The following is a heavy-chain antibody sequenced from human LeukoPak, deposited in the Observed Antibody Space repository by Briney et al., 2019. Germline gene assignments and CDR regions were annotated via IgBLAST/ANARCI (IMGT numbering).Heavy chain of an antibody. J-gene: IGHJ5*02. CDR1: GFTFSSYG. V-gene: IGHV3-30*02. D-gene: IGHD5-18*01. CDR3: AKWVYTAMGT. CDR2: IRFDGSNR. Sequence: GGSLRLSCAASGFTFSSYGMHWVRQAPGKGLEWVAFIRFDGSNRYYVDSVKGRFTISRDNSKNTVFLQMNTLRVEDTAVYYCAKWVYTAMGTWDQGTPVTVSS.